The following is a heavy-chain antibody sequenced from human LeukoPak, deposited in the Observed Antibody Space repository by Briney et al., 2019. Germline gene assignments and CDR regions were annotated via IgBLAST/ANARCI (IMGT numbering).Heavy chain of an antibody. D-gene: IGHD3-10*02. CDR2: INSDGSST. V-gene: IGHV3-74*01. CDR3: AELGITMIGGV. CDR1: GFTFSSYW. J-gene: IGHJ6*04. Sequence: PGGSLRLSCAPSGFTFSSYWMHWVRQAPGKGLVWVSRINSDGSSTSYADSVKGRFTISRDNAKNSLYLQMNSLRAEDTAVYYCAELGITMIGGVWGKGTTVTISS.